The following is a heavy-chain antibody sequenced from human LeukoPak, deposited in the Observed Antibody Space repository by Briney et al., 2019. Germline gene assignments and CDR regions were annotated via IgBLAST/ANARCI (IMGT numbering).Heavy chain of an antibody. CDR1: GYTFPRYG. D-gene: IGHD4-17*01. J-gene: IGHJ4*02. CDR3: ARAWGMTTVTTTQDY. CDR2: ISAYNGNT. V-gene: IGHV1-18*01. Sequence: ASVKASCKASGYTFPRYGISWVRQAPGQGLEWMGWISAYNGNTNYAQKLQGRVTMTTDTSTSTAYMELRSLRSDDTAVYYCARAWGMTTVTTTQDYWGQGTLVTVSS.